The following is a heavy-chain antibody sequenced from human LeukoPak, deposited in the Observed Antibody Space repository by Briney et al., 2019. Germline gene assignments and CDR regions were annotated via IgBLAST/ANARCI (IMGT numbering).Heavy chain of an antibody. CDR1: GFTVSNNY. V-gene: IGHV3-53*01. Sequence: GGSLRLSCAASGFTVSNNYMSWVRQAPGKGLEWVSVIYSGGSTYYADSVKGRFTISRDNAKNSLYLQMNSLRAEDTAVYYCARDGAAGIREVDYWGQGTLVTVSS. J-gene: IGHJ4*02. D-gene: IGHD6-13*01. CDR3: ARDGAAGIREVDY. CDR2: IYSGGST.